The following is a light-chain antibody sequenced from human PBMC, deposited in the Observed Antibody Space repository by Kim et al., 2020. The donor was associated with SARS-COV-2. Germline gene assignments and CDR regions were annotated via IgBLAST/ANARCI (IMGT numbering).Light chain of an antibody. CDR3: QSYDSSLSEV. CDR2: INT. J-gene: IGLJ2*01. CDR1: SSNIGTGYD. V-gene: IGLV1-40*01. Sequence: QRVTIACTGSSSNIGTGYDVHWYQQLPGTAPKLLIYINTKRPSGVPDRFSGSKSGTSASLAITGLQAEDEADYYCQSYDSSLSEVFGGGTQLTVL.